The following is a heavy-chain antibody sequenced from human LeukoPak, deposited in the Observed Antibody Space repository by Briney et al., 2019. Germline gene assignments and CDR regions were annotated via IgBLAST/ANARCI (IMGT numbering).Heavy chain of an antibody. CDR2: IYDSGGT. V-gene: IGHV4-30-2*06. Sequence: PSETLSLTRIVSGGSISSGGHPWSWIRQSPGKGLEWIGYIYDSGGTLYNPSLKSRVTMSIDRSNNQFSLKLSSVTAADTAVYYCARGPPIPNTITMIVVVITGTDAFDIWGQGTMVTVSP. CDR1: GGSISSGGHP. J-gene: IGHJ3*02. CDR3: ARGPPIPNTITMIVVVITGTDAFDI. D-gene: IGHD3-22*01.